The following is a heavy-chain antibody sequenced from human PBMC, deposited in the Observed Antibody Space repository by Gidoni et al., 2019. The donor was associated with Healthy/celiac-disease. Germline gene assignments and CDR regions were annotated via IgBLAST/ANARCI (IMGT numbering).Heavy chain of an antibody. D-gene: IGHD6-13*01. CDR3: VKDLRQQLGPEYFQH. Sequence: EVQLVESGGGLVQPGGSLRLSCSASGFTFSRYAMHWVRQAPGKGLEYVSAISSNGGSTYYADSVKGRFTISRDNSKNTLYLQMSSLRAEDTAVYYCVKDLRQQLGPEYFQHWGQGTLVTVSS. CDR2: ISSNGGST. J-gene: IGHJ1*01. V-gene: IGHV3-64D*06. CDR1: GFTFSRYA.